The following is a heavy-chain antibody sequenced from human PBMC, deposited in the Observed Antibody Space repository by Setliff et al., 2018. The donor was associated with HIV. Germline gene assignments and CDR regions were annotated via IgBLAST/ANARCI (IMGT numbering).Heavy chain of an antibody. CDR3: GGNGYYSIDY. J-gene: IGHJ4*02. CDR1: GDSISSGSYF. V-gene: IGHV4-61*09. CDR2: ISTTGST. D-gene: IGHD3-22*01. Sequence: SETLSLTCTVSGDSISSGSYFWIWIRQPAGKGLEWIGHISTTGSTNYNPSLKSRVIMSVDTSKSQFSLKLNSVTAADTAVYYCGGNGYYSIDYWGQGTLVTVSS.